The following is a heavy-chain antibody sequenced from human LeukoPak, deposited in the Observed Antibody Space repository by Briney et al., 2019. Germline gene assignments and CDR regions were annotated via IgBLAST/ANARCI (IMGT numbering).Heavy chain of an antibody. D-gene: IGHD3-16*01. CDR2: INHNGNVN. CDR1: GVTFSSYC. J-gene: IGHJ6*02. CDR3: ARGGGLDV. Sequence: PGGSLRLPCAASGVTFSSYCMNWARQAPGKGLEWVASINHNGNVNYYVDSVKGRFTISRDNAKNSLYLQMSNLRAEDTAVYFCARGGGLDVWGQGATVTVSS. V-gene: IGHV3-7*03.